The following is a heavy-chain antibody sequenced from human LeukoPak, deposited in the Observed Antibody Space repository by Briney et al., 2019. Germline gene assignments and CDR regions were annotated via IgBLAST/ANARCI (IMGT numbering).Heavy chain of an antibody. V-gene: IGHV4-59*01. CDR1: GGSISSYY. D-gene: IGHD6-19*01. J-gene: IGHJ6*03. Sequence: PSETLSLTCTVSGGSISSYYWSWIRQPPGKGLEWIGYIYYSGSTNYNPSLKSRVTISVDTSKNQFSLKLSSVTAADTAVYYCARDLFRAGRGYYYYYMDVWGKGTTVTVSS. CDR3: ARDLFRAGRGYYYYYMDV. CDR2: IYYSGST.